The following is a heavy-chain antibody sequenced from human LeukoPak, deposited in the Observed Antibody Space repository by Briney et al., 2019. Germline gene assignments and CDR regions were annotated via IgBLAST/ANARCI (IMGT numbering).Heavy chain of an antibody. CDR1: GGTFSSYA. CDR2: IIPIFGTA. V-gene: IGHV1-69*01. Sequence: SVKVSCKASGGTFSSYAISWVRQAPGQGLEWMGGIIPIFGTANYAQKFQGRVTITADESTSTAYMELSSLRSEDTAVYYCASNHDILTGYSYFDYWGQGTLVTVSS. J-gene: IGHJ4*02. CDR3: ASNHDILTGYSYFDY. D-gene: IGHD3-9*01.